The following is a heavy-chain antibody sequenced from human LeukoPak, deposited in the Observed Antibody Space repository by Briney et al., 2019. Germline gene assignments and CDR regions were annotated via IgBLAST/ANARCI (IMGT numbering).Heavy chain of an antibody. V-gene: IGHV4-4*02. J-gene: IGHJ4*02. D-gene: IGHD3-22*01. CDR2: IFHSGST. CDR3: VTYYFDSSGPKKNY. CDR1: GGSISSSNW. Sequence: PSGTLSLTCAVSGGSISSSNWWSWVRPPPGKGLEWIGEIFHSGSTNYNPSLKSRVTISVDKSKNQSSLKLSSVTAADTAVYYCVTYYFDSSGPKKNYWGQGTLVTVSS.